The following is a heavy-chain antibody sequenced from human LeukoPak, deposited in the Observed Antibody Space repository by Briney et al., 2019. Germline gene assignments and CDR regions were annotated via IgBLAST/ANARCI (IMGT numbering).Heavy chain of an antibody. J-gene: IGHJ3*02. D-gene: IGHD2-2*01. V-gene: IGHV5-51*01. CDR3: ARRRYCSSTSCYGGVDGFDI. CDR2: IYPGDSDT. CDR1: GYGFTNYW. Sequence: GESLKISCKGSGYGFTNYWVGWVRQMPGKGLEWMGIIYPGDSDTRYRPSFQGQVTISADKSFSTAHLQWSSLKASDTAMYYCARRRYCSSTSCYGGVDGFDIWGQGTMVTVSS.